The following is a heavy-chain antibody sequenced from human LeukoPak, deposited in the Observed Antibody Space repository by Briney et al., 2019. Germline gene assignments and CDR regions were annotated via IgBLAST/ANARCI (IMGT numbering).Heavy chain of an antibody. V-gene: IGHV3-23*01. J-gene: IGHJ4*02. CDR1: GFTFSSYA. CDR3: AKGGYDFHYFDY. D-gene: IGHD5-12*01. Sequence: GGSLRLSCAASGFTFSSYAMSWVRQAPGKGLEWVSAISGSGGSTYYADSVEGRFTISRDNSKNTLYLQMNSLRAEDTAVYYCAKGGYDFHYFDYWGQGTLVTVSS. CDR2: ISGSGGST.